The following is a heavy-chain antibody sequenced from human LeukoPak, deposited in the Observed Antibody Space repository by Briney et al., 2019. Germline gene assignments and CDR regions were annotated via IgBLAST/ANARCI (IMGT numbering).Heavy chain of an antibody. CDR1: GFTFSSYG. D-gene: IGHD6-19*01. V-gene: IGHV3-30*18. Sequence: GGSLRLSCAASGFTFSSYGMHWVRQAPGKGLEWVAVISYDGSNKYYAGSVKGRFTISRDNSKNTLYLQMNSLRAEDTAVYYCAKGRYSSGWSEIDYWGQGTLVTVSS. J-gene: IGHJ4*02. CDR2: ISYDGSNK. CDR3: AKGRYSSGWSEIDY.